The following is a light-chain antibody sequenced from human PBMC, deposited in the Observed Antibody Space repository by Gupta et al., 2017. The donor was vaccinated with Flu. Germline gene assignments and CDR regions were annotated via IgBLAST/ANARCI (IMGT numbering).Light chain of an antibody. Sequence: EIVMTQSPFSLPVTPGEPASISCRSSRSLLHSNGYNYLDWYLQKPGQSPQLLVYLGSNRASGVPDRFSGSGSGTDFTLKITRVEAEDVGVYYCRQALQDPLTFGGGTKVEIK. J-gene: IGKJ4*01. V-gene: IGKV2-28*01. CDR3: RQALQDPLT. CDR1: RSLLHSNGYNY. CDR2: LGS.